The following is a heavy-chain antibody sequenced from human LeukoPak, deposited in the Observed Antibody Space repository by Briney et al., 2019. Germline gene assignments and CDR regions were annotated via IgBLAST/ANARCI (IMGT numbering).Heavy chain of an antibody. D-gene: IGHD3-22*01. CDR2: IKSETDGGTT. CDR3: ATDIPPAYNYDTSGYYPY. J-gene: IGHJ4*02. V-gene: IGHV3-15*01. CDR1: GFTFSNAW. Sequence: GGSLRLSCAASGFTFSNAWMNWVRQAPGKGLEWVGRIKSETDGGTTDHAAAVKGRFTISRDDSKNTLYLQMNSLKTEDTAMYYCATDIPPAYNYDTSGYYPYWGQGTLVTVSS.